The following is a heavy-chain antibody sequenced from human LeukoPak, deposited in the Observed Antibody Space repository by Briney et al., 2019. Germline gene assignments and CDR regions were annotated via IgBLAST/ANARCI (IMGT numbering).Heavy chain of an antibody. V-gene: IGHV3-30-3*01. CDR3: ARGKQRHCSSSSCYTESDY. CDR2: ISYDGSNK. D-gene: IGHD2-2*02. Sequence: GGSLRLSCAASGFTFSSYAMHWVRQAPGKGLEWVAVISYDGSNKYYADSVKGRFTISRDNAKNSLYLQMNSLRAEDAAVYYCARGKQRHCSSSSCYTESDYWGQGILVTVSS. CDR1: GFTFSSYA. J-gene: IGHJ4*02.